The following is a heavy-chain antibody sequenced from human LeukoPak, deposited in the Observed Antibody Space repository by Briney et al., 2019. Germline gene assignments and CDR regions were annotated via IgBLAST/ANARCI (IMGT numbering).Heavy chain of an antibody. CDR3: AKDQVRMSSSPGYFDY. CDR2: IRYDGSNK. Sequence: PGGSLRLSCAASGFTFSSYGMHWVRQAPGKGLEWVAFIRYDGSNKYYADSVKGRFTISRDNSKNTLYLQMNSLRAEDTAVYYCAKDQVRMSSSPGYFDYWGQGTLVTVSS. J-gene: IGHJ4*02. V-gene: IGHV3-30*02. D-gene: IGHD6-6*01. CDR1: GFTFSSYG.